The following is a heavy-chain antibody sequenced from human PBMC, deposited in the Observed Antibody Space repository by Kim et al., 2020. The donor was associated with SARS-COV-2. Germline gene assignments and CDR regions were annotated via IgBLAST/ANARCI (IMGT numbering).Heavy chain of an antibody. CDR2: IVVGSGNT. D-gene: IGHD1-26*01. CDR3: AADASLGWELLSG. Sequence: SVKVSCKASGFTFTSSAVQWVRQARGQRLEWIGWIVVGSGNTNYAQKFQERVTITRDMSTSTAYMELSSLRSEDTAVYYCAADASLGWELLSGWGQGTTVTVSS. CDR1: GFTFTSSA. J-gene: IGHJ6*02. V-gene: IGHV1-58*01.